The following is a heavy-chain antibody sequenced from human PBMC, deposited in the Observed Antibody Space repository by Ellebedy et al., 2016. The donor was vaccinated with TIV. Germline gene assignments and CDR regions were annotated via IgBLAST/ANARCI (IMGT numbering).Heavy chain of an antibody. CDR3: ARVLRATSGMDV. D-gene: IGHD4/OR15-4a*01. CDR2: INPDSGGT. Sequence: ASVKVSCKTSGYVFTAYYIHWVRQAPGQGLEWMGWINPDSGGTNLPQKFQGRVTMTRDTSVNTAYMELSRLQSDDQAVYYCARVLRATSGMDVWGQGTTVIVS. J-gene: IGHJ6*02. CDR1: GYVFTAYY. V-gene: IGHV1-2*02.